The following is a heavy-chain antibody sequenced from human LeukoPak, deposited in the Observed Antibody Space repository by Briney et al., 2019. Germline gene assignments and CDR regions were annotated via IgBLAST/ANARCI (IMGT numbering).Heavy chain of an antibody. CDR1: GGSISSYY. D-gene: IGHD2-2*01. CDR2: IYYSGST. V-gene: IGHV4-59*08. J-gene: IGHJ5*02. Sequence: SETLSLTCTVSGGSISSYYWSWIRQPPGKGLEWIGYIYYSGSTNYNPSLKSRVTISVDTSKNQFSLKLSSVTAADTAVYYCARGYCSTTSCPYIWFDPWGQGTLVTVSS. CDR3: ARGYCSTTSCPYIWFDP.